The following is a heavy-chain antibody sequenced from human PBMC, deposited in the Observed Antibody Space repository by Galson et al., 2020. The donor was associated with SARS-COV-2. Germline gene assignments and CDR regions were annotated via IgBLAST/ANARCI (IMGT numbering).Heavy chain of an antibody. CDR3: AKVLVDIVVVPAAPGDYFDY. V-gene: IGHV3-30*18. CDR1: GFTFNSYG. D-gene: IGHD2-2*03. J-gene: IGHJ4*02. CDR2: ISYDGSNK. Sequence: GESLKISCVASGFTFNSYGMHWVRQAPGKGLEWVAVISYDGSNKYYADSVKGRFTISRDSSKNTLYLQMNSLRAEDTAVYYCAKVLVDIVVVPAAPGDYFDYWGQGTLVTVSS.